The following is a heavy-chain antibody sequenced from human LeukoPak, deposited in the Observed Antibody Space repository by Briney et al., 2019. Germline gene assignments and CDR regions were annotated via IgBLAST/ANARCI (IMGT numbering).Heavy chain of an antibody. D-gene: IGHD6-13*01. V-gene: IGHV4-34*01. Sequence: SETLSLTCAVYGGSFSGYYWSWIRQPPGKGLEWIGEINHSGSTNYNPSLKSRVTISVDTSKNQFSLKLSSVTAADTAVYYCARGPGSSWNFFGYWGQGTLVTVCS. J-gene: IGHJ4*02. CDR1: GGSFSGYY. CDR3: ARGPGSSWNFFGY. CDR2: INHSGST.